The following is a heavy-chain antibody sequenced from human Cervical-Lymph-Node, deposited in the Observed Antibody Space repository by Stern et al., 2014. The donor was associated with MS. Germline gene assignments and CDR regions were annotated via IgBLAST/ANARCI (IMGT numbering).Heavy chain of an antibody. CDR3: ARGYGGNPIDY. D-gene: IGHD4-23*01. Sequence: VQLVESGPGLVKPSETLSLTCTVSGGSISSYYWSWIRQPPGKGLEWIGYIYYSGSTNYTTSLKSRVNISVDTSKNQFSLKLSSVTAADTAVYYCARGYGGNPIDYWGQGTLVTVSS. J-gene: IGHJ4*02. CDR1: GGSISSYY. V-gene: IGHV4-59*01. CDR2: IYYSGST.